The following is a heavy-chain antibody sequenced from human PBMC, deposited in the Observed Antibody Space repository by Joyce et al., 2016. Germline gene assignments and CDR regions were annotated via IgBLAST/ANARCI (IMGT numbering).Heavy chain of an antibody. CDR1: GFTFSKDG. CDR3: VKDNGVTRYYSHGLDV. V-gene: IGHV3-30*02. Sequence: QVHLVESGGGVVQPGRSLRLSCVASGFTFSKDGMHWSRQVLSKGMEWVDLIAKDGDNNDYLTTVKGRFTISRNNSKRTLYLQLTSLTTEDTGGYFCVKDNGVTRYYSHGLDVWGRGTTVAVPS. J-gene: IGHJ6*02. D-gene: IGHD2-8*01. CDR2: IAKDGDNN.